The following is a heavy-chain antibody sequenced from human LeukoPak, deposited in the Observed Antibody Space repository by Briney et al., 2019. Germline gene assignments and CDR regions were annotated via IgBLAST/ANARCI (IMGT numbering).Heavy chain of an antibody. J-gene: IGHJ5*02. CDR1: GGSISSGSYY. CDR3: ARDRPAYYYDSSGYP. D-gene: IGHD3-22*01. V-gene: IGHV4-61*02. Sequence: SETLSLTCTVSGGSISSGSYYWSWIRQPAGKGLEWIGRIYTSGSTNYNLSLKSRVTISVDTSKNQFSLKLSSVTAADTAVYYCARDRPAYYYDSSGYPWGQGTLVTVSS. CDR2: IYTSGST.